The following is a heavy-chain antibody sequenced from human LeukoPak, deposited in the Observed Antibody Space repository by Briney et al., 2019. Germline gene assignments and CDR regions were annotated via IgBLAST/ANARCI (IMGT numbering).Heavy chain of an antibody. CDR3: AREGLGYCSSTSCWNYYYYYMDV. D-gene: IGHD2-2*01. V-gene: IGHV3-48*04. CDR1: GFTFSSYS. J-gene: IGHJ6*03. Sequence: HPGGSLRLSCAASGFTFSSYSMNWVRQAPGKGLEWVSYISSSGNTIYYADSVKGRFTISRDNAKNSLYLQMNSLRAEDTALYYCAREGLGYCSSTSCWNYYYYYMDVWGKGTTVTVSS. CDR2: ISSSGNTI.